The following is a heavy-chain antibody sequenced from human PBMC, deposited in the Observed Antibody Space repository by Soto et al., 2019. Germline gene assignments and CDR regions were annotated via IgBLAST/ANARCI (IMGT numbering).Heavy chain of an antibody. CDR2: IHSDGTTT. D-gene: IGHD3-10*01. Sequence: EVQLVESGGGLVQPGESLRLSCAASGFTFVYYWMHWVRQAPGKGLVWVSRIHSDGTTTTYADSVKGRFTISRDNARNTVSLQMSSLRVEDTAVYYCARGDRGGFDLWGHGTVVTVSS. CDR3: ARGDRGGFDL. J-gene: IGHJ3*01. CDR1: GFTFVYYW. V-gene: IGHV3-74*01.